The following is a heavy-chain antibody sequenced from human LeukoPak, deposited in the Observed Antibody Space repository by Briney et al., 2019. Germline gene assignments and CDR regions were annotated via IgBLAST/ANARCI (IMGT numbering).Heavy chain of an antibody. D-gene: IGHD5-18*01. CDR3: ARVEYSYGCVDY. CDR1: GYTFTGYY. CDR2: INPNSGGT. Sequence: GAXVKVSCKASGYTFTGYYMHWVRQAPGQGLEWMGWINPNSGGTNYAQKFQGRVTMTRDTSISTAYMELSRLRSDDTAVYYCARVEYSYGCVDYWSQGTLVTVPS. J-gene: IGHJ4*02. V-gene: IGHV1-2*02.